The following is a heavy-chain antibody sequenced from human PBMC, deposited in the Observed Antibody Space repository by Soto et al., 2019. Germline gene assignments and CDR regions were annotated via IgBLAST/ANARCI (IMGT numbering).Heavy chain of an antibody. CDR1: GYTLLELS. D-gene: IGHD1-1*01. V-gene: IGHV1-24*01. Sequence: ASVKVSCKLSGYTLLELSIHWVRQAPWKGLEWMGGYDPEDAKTIYAQKSQGRVIMTEDTSTNTAYLEVRGLRYEDTAVYYCASQNWRWREQFDHWGQGTLVTVSS. CDR2: YDPEDAKT. J-gene: IGHJ4*02. CDR3: ASQNWRWREQFDH.